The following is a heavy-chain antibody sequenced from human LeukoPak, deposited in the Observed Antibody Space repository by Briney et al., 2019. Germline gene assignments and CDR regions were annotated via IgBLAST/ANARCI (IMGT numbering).Heavy chain of an antibody. V-gene: IGHV4-4*02. CDR1: GGSISSSNW. Sequence: SGTLSLTCAVSGGSISSSNWWSWVRQPPGKGLEWIGEIYHSGSTNYNPSLKSRVTISVDKSKNQFSLKLSSVTAADTAVYYCARERFLEWLSNSFNWFDPWGQGTLVTVS. J-gene: IGHJ5*02. D-gene: IGHD3-3*01. CDR2: IYHSGST. CDR3: ARERFLEWLSNSFNWFDP.